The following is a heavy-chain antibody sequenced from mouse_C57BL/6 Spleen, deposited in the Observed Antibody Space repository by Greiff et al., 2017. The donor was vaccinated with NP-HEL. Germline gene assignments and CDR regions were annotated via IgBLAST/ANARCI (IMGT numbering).Heavy chain of an antibody. J-gene: IGHJ4*01. CDR2: INPSSGYT. V-gene: IGHV1-7*01. D-gene: IGHD1-1*01. CDR1: GYTFTSYW. CDR3: ATYYYGSSYDAMDY. Sequence: QVQLQQSGAELAKPGASVKLSCKASGYTFTSYWMHWVKQRPGQGLEWIGYINPSSGYTKYIQKFKDKATLTADKSSSTAYMQLSSLTYEDSAVYYCATYYYGSSYDAMDYWGQGTSVTVSS.